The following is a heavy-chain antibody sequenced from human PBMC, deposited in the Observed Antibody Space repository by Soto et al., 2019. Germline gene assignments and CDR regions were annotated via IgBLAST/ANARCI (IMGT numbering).Heavy chain of an antibody. D-gene: IGHD1-26*01. Sequence: QVQLVESGGGVVQPGSSLRLSCAASGFPFSGCAMHWVRQAPGKGLEWVAFISYDGRGIFYTESVKGRFTISRDNSKNTLYLQMYSLSAEDSAVYYCASEGGIKVRGEGGAFDIWGQGTMVTVSS. CDR3: ASEGGIKVRGEGGAFDI. CDR1: GFPFSGCA. CDR2: ISYDGRGI. J-gene: IGHJ3*02. V-gene: IGHV3-30-3*01.